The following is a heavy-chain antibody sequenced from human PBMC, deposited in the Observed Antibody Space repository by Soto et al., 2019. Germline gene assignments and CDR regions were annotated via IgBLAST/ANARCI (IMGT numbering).Heavy chain of an antibody. CDR1: GFTFSSSG. Sequence: GGSLRLSCAASGFTFSSSGLHWVRQAPGKGLEWVAVISYDGTNKYYADSGKGRFTMSRDNSKNLLYLQMNSLRTEDTAVYYCVRRSTVSYYAVDVWGQGTTVTVSS. CDR3: VRRSTVSYYAVDV. D-gene: IGHD4-17*01. CDR2: ISYDGTNK. V-gene: IGHV3-30*03. J-gene: IGHJ6*02.